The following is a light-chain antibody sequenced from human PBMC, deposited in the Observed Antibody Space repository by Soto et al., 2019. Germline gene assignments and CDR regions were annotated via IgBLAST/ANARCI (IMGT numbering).Light chain of an antibody. V-gene: IGKV3-15*01. Sequence: EMVLTQSPATLSLSPGERATLSCRASQSVSSNLAWYQQRPGQAPRLLIYGASTRATGIPVRFSGSASGTEFTLTISSLQSEDFTVYYCQQYNKWPLTFGQGTKVDIK. CDR1: QSVSSN. J-gene: IGKJ1*01. CDR2: GAS. CDR3: QQYNKWPLT.